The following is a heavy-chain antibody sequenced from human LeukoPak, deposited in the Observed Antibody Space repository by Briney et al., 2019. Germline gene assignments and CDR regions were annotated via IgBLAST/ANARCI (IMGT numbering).Heavy chain of an antibody. J-gene: IGHJ4*02. CDR1: GFTFGDYA. CDR3: TSNWNDLDY. Sequence: GGSLRLSCTASGFTFGDYAMSWFRQAPGKGLEWVGFIRSKAYGGTTEYAASVKGRFTISRDDSKSIAYLQMNSLKTGDTAVYYSTSNWNDLDYWGQGTLVTVSS. CDR2: IRSKAYGGTT. V-gene: IGHV3-49*03. D-gene: IGHD1-20*01.